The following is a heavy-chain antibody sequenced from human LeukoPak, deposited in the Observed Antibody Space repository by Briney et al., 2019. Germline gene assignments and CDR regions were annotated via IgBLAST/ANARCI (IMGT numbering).Heavy chain of an antibody. CDR2: IWYDGSNK. V-gene: IGHV3-33*06. Sequence: GGSLRLSCAASGFTFSSYGMHRVRQAPGKGLEWVAVIWYDGSNKYYADSVKGRFTISRDNSKNTLYLQMNSLRAEDTAVYYCAKIWNDEDYWGQGTLVTVSS. CDR3: AKIWNDEDY. D-gene: IGHD1-1*01. CDR1: GFTFSSYG. J-gene: IGHJ4*02.